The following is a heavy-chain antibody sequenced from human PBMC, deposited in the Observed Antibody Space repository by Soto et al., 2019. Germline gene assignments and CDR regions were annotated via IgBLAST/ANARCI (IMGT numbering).Heavy chain of an antibody. D-gene: IGHD3-10*01. V-gene: IGHV1-69*06. CDR2: IIPIFGTA. Sequence: QVQLVQSGAEVKKPGSSVKVSCKASGGTFSSYAISWVRQAPGQGLEWMGGIIPIFGTANYAQKFQGRVTITADKYTSTAYMELSSLRSEDTAVYYCASVKYYYGSGIVGGAFDIWGQGTMVTVSS. CDR3: ASVKYYYGSGIVGGAFDI. CDR1: GGTFSSYA. J-gene: IGHJ3*02.